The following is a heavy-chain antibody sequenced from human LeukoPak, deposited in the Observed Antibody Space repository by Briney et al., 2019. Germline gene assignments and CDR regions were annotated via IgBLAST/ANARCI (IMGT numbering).Heavy chain of an antibody. V-gene: IGHV1-69*05. CDR3: ARESLSAVGATGLFDY. CDR2: IIPIFGTA. D-gene: IGHD1-26*01. J-gene: IGHJ4*02. CDR1: GGTFSSYA. Sequence: SVKVSCKASGGTFSSYAISWVRQAPGQGLEWMGGIIPIFGTANYAQKFQGRVTITTDESTSTAYMELSSLRSEDTAVYYCARESLSAVGATGLFDYWGQGTLATVSS.